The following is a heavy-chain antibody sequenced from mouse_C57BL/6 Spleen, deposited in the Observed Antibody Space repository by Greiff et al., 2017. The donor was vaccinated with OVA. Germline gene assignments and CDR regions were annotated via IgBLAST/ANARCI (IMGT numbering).Heavy chain of an antibody. D-gene: IGHD1-1*01. CDR3: ARSDYYGAWFAY. CDR2: IDTEDGET. J-gene: IGHJ3*01. Sequence: DVQLVESGAELVKPGASVKLSCTASGFNIKDYYMHWVKQRTEQGLEWIGRIDTEDGETKYAPKFQGKDTITADTSSNTAYLLLSILTSEDTAVYYCARSDYYGAWFAYWGQGTLVTVSA. CDR1: GFNIKDYY. V-gene: IGHV14-2*01.